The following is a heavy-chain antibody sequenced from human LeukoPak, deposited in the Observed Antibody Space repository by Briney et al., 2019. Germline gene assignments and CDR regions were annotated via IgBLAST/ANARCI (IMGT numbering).Heavy chain of an antibody. D-gene: IGHD2-15*01. CDR3: ARDPSPGYCSGGSCPAL. Sequence: ASVKVSCKASGYTFTNYGISWVRQAPGQGLEWMGWISPYNGSTNYAQNLQGRVTMTTDTSTSTAYMELRSLRSDDTAVYYCARDPSPGYCSGGSCPALWGQGTMVTVSS. CDR2: ISPYNGST. J-gene: IGHJ3*01. V-gene: IGHV1-18*01. CDR1: GYTFTNYG.